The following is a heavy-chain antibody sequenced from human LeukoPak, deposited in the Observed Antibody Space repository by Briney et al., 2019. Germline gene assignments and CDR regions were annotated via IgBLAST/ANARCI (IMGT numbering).Heavy chain of an antibody. J-gene: IGHJ4*02. CDR3: ARGDGHNFSDS. V-gene: IGHV3-66*01. D-gene: IGHD5-24*01. CDR1: GFTVSRNY. Sequence: GGSLRLSSAASGFTVSRNYMSWVRQAPGKGLEWVSVIYIDGNTYYADSVRGRFTISRDNSKNTVYLQMNSLRAEDTAVYYCARGDGHNFSDSWGQGTLVTVSS. CDR2: IYIDGNT.